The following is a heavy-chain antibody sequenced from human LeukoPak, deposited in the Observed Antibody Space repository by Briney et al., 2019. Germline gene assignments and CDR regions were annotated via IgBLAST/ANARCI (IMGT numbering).Heavy chain of an antibody. V-gene: IGHV3-48*04. CDR2: ISPSSSSI. Sequence: AGGSLRLSCAASGFTFSSYSMNWVRQAPGKGLQWVSYISPSSSSIHYADSVRGRFTISRDNAKNSLYLQLNSLRVEDTAVYYCAKGYRYFDYWGQGTLVTVSS. D-gene: IGHD2-2*02. J-gene: IGHJ4*02. CDR3: AKGYRYFDY. CDR1: GFTFSSYS.